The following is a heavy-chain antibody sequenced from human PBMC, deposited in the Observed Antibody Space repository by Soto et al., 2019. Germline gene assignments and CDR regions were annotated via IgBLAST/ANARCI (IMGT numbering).Heavy chain of an antibody. J-gene: IGHJ4*02. Sequence: EVQLLESGGGLVQPGGSLRLSCAASGFTFSSYAMSWVRQAPGKGLEWVSAISGSGGSTYYADSVKGRFTISRDNSKNTMDLQMNSLRAEDTAVYYCAKCPLYSSEDIDYWGQGTLVTVSS. V-gene: IGHV3-23*01. CDR3: AKCPLYSSEDIDY. CDR1: GFTFSSYA. D-gene: IGHD6-25*01. CDR2: ISGSGGST.